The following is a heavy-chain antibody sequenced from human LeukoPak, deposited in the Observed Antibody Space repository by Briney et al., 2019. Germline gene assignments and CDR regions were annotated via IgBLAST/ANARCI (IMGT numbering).Heavy chain of an antibody. J-gene: IGHJ4*02. CDR2: ISGSGGST. Sequence: GGSLRLSCAASGFIFSSYAMSWVRQPPGKGLEWVSAISGSGGSTSYADSVKGRFTISRDNSKNTLYLQMNSLRAEDTAVYYCAKASPLYCSSTSCPRYFDNWGQGTLVTVSS. CDR3: AKASPLYCSSTSCPRYFDN. D-gene: IGHD2-2*01. V-gene: IGHV3-23*01. CDR1: GFIFSSYA.